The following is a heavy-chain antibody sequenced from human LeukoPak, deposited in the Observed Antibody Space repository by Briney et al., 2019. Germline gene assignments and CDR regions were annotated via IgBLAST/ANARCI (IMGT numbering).Heavy chain of an antibody. D-gene: IGHD2-2*01. CDR2: ISGSGGST. Sequence: GGSLRLSCAASGFTFSTYAMSWVRQAPGKGLEWVSSISGSGGSTYYADSVKGRFTISRDNAKNTLYLQMNSLRAEDTAVYYCAREYCSSTSCSGYYYGMDVWGQGTTVTVSS. CDR1: GFTFSTYA. V-gene: IGHV3-23*01. CDR3: AREYCSSTSCSGYYYGMDV. J-gene: IGHJ6*02.